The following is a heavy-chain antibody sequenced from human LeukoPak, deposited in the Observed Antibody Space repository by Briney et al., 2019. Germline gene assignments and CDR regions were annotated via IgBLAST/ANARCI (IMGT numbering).Heavy chain of an antibody. CDR2: IYTTGST. J-gene: IGHJ4*02. D-gene: IGHD7-27*01. V-gene: IGHV4-61*09. Sequence: SQTLSLTCSVSGGSISSSRYYWSWIRQPAGKGLKWIGHIYTTGSTSYNPSLKSRVTISGDTSKNQFSLKLSSVTATDTAVYYCARYQNWGSWYYFDYWGQGTLVTVSS. CDR1: GGSISSSRYY. CDR3: ARYQNWGSWYYFDY.